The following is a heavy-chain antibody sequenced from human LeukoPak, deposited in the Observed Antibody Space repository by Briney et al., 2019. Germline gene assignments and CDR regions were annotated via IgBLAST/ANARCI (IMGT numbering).Heavy chain of an antibody. J-gene: IGHJ4*02. V-gene: IGHV3-9*01. D-gene: IGHD3-16*01. CDR1: GSTFDDYA. Sequence: GGSLRLSCAASGSTFDDYAMHWVRHAPGKGLGWVSGFSWNSGSIDYADSVNGRFTISRDNAKNSLYLQMNSLRAEDTALYYCAKGDDYDYVVKGNYFDYWGQGTLVTVSS. CDR2: FSWNSGSI. CDR3: AKGDDYDYVVKGNYFDY.